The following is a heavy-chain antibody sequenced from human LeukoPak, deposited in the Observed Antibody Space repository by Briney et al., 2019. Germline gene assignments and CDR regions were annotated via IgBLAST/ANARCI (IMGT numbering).Heavy chain of an antibody. CDR1: GFTFSTYG. Sequence: GGSLRLSCAASGFTFSTYGMHWVRQAPGKGLEWVAGILYDGSNKYYADSVKGRFTISRDNSKNTLYLQMNSLRAEDTAVYYCARVPVVPAAIPAYYYYYMDVWGKGTTVTVSS. D-gene: IGHD2-2*02. V-gene: IGHV3-33*01. J-gene: IGHJ6*03. CDR3: ARVPVVPAAIPAYYYYYMDV. CDR2: ILYDGSNK.